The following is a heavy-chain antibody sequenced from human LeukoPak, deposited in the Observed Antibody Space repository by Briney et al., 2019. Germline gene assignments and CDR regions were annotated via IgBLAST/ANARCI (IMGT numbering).Heavy chain of an antibody. D-gene: IGHD3-16*01. CDR1: GFPFSDYG. J-gene: IGHJ4*02. CDR2: ISHDGSNK. V-gene: IGHV3-30*18. CDR3: AKVRWGSDNALDS. Sequence: GRSLRLSCAASGFPFSDYGMYWVRQAPGKGLEWLAVISHDGSNKHYADSVKGRITISRDNSMNTLYLQMNSLTAEDTAVYYCAKVRWGSDNALDSWGQGTLVTGSS.